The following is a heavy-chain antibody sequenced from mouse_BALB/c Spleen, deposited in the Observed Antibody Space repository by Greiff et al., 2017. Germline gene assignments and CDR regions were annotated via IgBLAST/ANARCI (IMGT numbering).Heavy chain of an antibody. Sequence: LVESGAELMKPGASVKISCKATGYTFSSYWIEWVKQRPGHGLEWIGEILPGSGSTNYNEKFKGKATFTADTSSNTAYMQLSSLTSEDSAVYYCARGITTVVATGAMDYWGQGTSVTVSS. CDR2: ILPGSGST. CDR3: ARGITTVVATGAMDY. CDR1: GYTFSSYW. D-gene: IGHD1-1*01. V-gene: IGHV1-9*01. J-gene: IGHJ4*01.